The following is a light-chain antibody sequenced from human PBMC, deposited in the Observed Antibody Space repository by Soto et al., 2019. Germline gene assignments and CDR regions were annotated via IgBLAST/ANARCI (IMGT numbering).Light chain of an antibody. Sequence: QSVLTQPASVSGSPGQSITISCTGTISDVGTYNLVSWFQQHPGKAPKLMIFDVSERPSGVSNRFSGSKSGNAASLTISGLQAEDEADYYCCSYAGGATYVFGTGTKLTVL. CDR2: DVS. J-gene: IGLJ1*01. CDR1: ISDVGTYNL. CDR3: CSYAGGATYV. V-gene: IGLV2-23*02.